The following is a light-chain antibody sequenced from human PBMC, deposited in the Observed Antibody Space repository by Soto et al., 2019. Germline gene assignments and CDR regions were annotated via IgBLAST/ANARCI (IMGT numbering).Light chain of an antibody. J-gene: IGKJ1*01. V-gene: IGKV3-20*01. CDR1: QSVSSSY. Sequence: EIVLTQSPATVSLSPGERATLSCRASQSVSSSYLAWYQQKPGQAPRLLIYGASSRATGIPDRFSGSGSGTDFTLTISRLEPEDFAVYYCQQYGSSQWTFGQGTKVDI. CDR2: GAS. CDR3: QQYGSSQWT.